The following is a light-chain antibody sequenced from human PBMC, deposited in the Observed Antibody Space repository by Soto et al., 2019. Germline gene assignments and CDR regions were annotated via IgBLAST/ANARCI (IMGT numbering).Light chain of an antibody. CDR2: EVS. Sequence: HSALTQPASVSGSPGQSITISCTGTNSDVGTYNYVSWYQQHPGKAPKFVVYEVSDRPSGVSDRFSGSKSGNTASLTISGLQAEDEADYYCSSYTTSSTLVFGGGTKVTVL. CDR3: SSYTTSSTLV. CDR1: NSDVGTYNY. V-gene: IGLV2-14*01. J-gene: IGLJ2*01.